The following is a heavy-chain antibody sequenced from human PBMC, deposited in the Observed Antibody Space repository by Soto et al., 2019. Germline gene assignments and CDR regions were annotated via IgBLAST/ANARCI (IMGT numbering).Heavy chain of an antibody. CDR3: AKMLTMVRGVTGLRDFDF. V-gene: IGHV3-23*01. CDR1: GFTFSSYA. J-gene: IGHJ4*02. D-gene: IGHD3-10*01. Sequence: EVQLLEAVGNLIQPGGSLRLSCAASGFTFSSYAMSWVRQAPGQGLEWLSAISGPGATIYYADSVKGRFTISRDNSKNTLYLQMNSQTAEDTAVYYCAKMLTMVRGVTGLRDFDFWGQGTLVTVSS. CDR2: ISGPGATI.